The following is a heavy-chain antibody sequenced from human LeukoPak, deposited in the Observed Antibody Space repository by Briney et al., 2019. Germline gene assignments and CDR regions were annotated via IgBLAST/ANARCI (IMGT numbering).Heavy chain of an antibody. D-gene: IGHD2-15*01. V-gene: IGHV4-4*02. CDR2: AYHSGSA. J-gene: IGHJ4*02. CDR1: GDSISSPKW. CDR3: ARDLRGIVAPPR. Sequence: SETLSLTCAVSGDSISSPKWWSWVRQPPGQGLEWIGEAYHSGSANYNPSVKSRVTISVDKSKNQFSLRLTSATAADTAVYYCARDLRGIVAPPRWGQGTLVSVSS.